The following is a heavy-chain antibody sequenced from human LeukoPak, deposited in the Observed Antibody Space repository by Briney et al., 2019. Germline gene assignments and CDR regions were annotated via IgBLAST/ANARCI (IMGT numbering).Heavy chain of an antibody. CDR1: GYIFTNHT. Sequence: ASVKVSCKASGYIFTNHTMHWVRQAPGQGLEWMGWIDPAIGNTKYSPKFQGTVTMTRDTSASIVYMGLRSLRYEGTAVYYSARPRASSPGNWFDSWGQGTLVTVSS. CDR3: ARPRASSPGNWFDS. J-gene: IGHJ5*01. D-gene: IGHD6-13*01. CDR2: IDPAIGNT. V-gene: IGHV1-3*01.